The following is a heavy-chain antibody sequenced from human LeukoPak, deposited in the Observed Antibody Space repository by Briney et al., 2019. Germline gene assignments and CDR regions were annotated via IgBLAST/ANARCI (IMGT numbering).Heavy chain of an antibody. V-gene: IGHV3-15*01. CDR2: IRSKTDGGTT. CDR1: GFIFSNAW. CDR3: TTATQH. Sequence: GGSLRLSCAASGFIFSNAWMSWVRQGPGKGLEWVGRIRSKTDGGTTDFAAPVKGRFPISRDDSQNTLFLHMNSLKTEDTAVYYCTTATQHWGQGTLVTVSS. J-gene: IGHJ4*02.